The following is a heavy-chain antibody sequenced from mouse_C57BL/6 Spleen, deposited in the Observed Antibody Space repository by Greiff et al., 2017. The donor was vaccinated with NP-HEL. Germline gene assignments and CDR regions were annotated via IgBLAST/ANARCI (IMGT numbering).Heavy chain of an antibody. CDR1: GYTFTSYW. CDR2: IDPSDSYT. J-gene: IGHJ3*01. D-gene: IGHD3-3*01. Sequence: VQLQQPGAELVMPGASVKLSCKASGYTFTSYWMHWVKQRPGQGLEWIGEIDPSDSYTNYNQKFKGKSTLTVDKSSSTAYMQLSSLTSEDSAVYYCARGRRNWFAYWGQGTLVTVSA. CDR3: ARGRRNWFAY. V-gene: IGHV1-69*01.